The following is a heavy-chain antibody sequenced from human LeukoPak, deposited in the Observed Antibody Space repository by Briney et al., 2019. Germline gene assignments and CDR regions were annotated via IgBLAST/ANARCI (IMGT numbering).Heavy chain of an antibody. CDR1: GFTFSSYA. D-gene: IGHD4-17*01. Sequence: GGSLRLSCAASGFTFSSYAMHWVRQAPGKGLEWVAVISYDGSNKYYADSVKGRFTISRDNSKNTLYLQMNSLRAEDTAVYYCARASLKMEQTFEDPYGDYDYWGQGTLVTVSS. CDR3: ARASLKMEQTFEDPYGDYDY. CDR2: ISYDGSNK. V-gene: IGHV3-30-3*01. J-gene: IGHJ4*02.